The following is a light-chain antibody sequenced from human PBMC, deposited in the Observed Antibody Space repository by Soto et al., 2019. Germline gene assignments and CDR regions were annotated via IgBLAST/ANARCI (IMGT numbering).Light chain of an antibody. J-gene: IGKJ1*01. CDR1: QSVINS. V-gene: IGKV3-20*01. CDR3: QQYGSSPPRT. Sequence: EIVLTQSPATLSLSPGERVTLSCRASQSVINSLAWYQQKPGQPPRLLIHDASSRATGIPARFSGSGSGADFTLTISRLEPEDFAVYYCQQYGSSPPRTFGQGTKVDIK. CDR2: DAS.